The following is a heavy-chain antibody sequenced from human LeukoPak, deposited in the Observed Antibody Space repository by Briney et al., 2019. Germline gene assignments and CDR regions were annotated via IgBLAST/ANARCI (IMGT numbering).Heavy chain of an antibody. D-gene: IGHD2-2*02. Sequence: PSETLSLTCTVSGGSISSYYWSWIRQPAGKGLEWIGRIYTSGSTNYNPSLKSRVTMSVDTSKNQFSLKLSSVTAADTAVYYCARYCSSTSCYTGAFDIWGQGTMVTVSS. V-gene: IGHV4-4*07. CDR1: GGSISSYY. CDR2: IYTSGST. J-gene: IGHJ3*02. CDR3: ARYCSSTSCYTGAFDI.